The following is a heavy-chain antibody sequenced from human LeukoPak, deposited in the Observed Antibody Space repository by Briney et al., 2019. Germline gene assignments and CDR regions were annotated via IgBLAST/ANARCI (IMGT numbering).Heavy chain of an antibody. CDR3: ARDPGYSYALDY. J-gene: IGHJ4*02. V-gene: IGHV3-48*02. CDR1: GFTFSTYS. D-gene: IGHD5-18*01. CDR2: ISWGSNVI. Sequence: GGSLRLSCSASGFTFSTYSMNWARQAPGKGLEWLSYISWGSNVIYYADSVKGRFTTSRDDAKNSLFLQMNSLTDEDTAVYYCARDPGYSYALDYWGRGTLVTVSS.